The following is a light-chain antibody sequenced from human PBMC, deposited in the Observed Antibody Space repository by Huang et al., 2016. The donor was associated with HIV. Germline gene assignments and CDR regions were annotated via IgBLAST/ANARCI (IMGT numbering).Light chain of an antibody. CDR1: QNISSF. V-gene: IGKV3-11*01. CDR3: QQRFT. J-gene: IGKJ3*01. CDR2: GAS. Sequence: EIVLTQSPATLSLSPGGRATLSCRASQNISSFLAWYQQGAGQAPRLLIYGASNRATGIPGRFSGSGSGTDFTLTSNNLEPGDFAVYYCQQRFTFGPGTKVDIK.